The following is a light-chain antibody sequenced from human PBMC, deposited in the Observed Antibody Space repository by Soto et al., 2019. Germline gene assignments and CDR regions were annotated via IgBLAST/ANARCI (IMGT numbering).Light chain of an antibody. CDR3: QQYGSSPQT. V-gene: IGKV3-20*01. Sequence: EIVLTQSPGALSLSQGERATLSCRASQSVSSSYLVWYQQKPGQAPRLLIYGASSRATGIPDRFSGSGSGTDFTLTISRLEPEDFAVYYCQQYGSSPQTFGQGTKVDIK. CDR2: GAS. CDR1: QSVSSSY. J-gene: IGKJ1*01.